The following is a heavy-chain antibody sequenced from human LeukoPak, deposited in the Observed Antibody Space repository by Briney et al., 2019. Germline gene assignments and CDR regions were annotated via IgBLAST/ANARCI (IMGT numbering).Heavy chain of an antibody. CDR2: IKQDGSEK. J-gene: IGHJ4*02. CDR3: VLGAKTFDY. D-gene: IGHD1-26*01. CDR1: GFTFSSYW. Sequence: PGGSLRLSCAASGFTFSSYWMTWVRQAPGKGLEWVANIKQDGSEKYYVDSVQGRFTVSRDNAKNLLYLQMNSLRAEDTAVYYCVLGAKTFDYWGQGTLVTVSS. V-gene: IGHV3-7*01.